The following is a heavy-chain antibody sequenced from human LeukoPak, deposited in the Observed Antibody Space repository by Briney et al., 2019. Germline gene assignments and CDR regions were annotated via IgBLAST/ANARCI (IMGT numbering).Heavy chain of an antibody. D-gene: IGHD2-2*01. CDR1: GGSISSGSYY. CDR2: IYTSGST. CDR3: ARELKEFCSSTSCYAIYYYYMDV. V-gene: IGHV4-61*02. J-gene: IGHJ6*03. Sequence: SETLSLTCTVSGGSISSGSYYWSWIRQPAGKGLEWIGRIYTSGSTNYNPSLKSRATIAVDTSKNQFSLKLSSVTAADTAVYYCARELKEFCSSTSCYAIYYYYMDVWGKGTTVTVSS.